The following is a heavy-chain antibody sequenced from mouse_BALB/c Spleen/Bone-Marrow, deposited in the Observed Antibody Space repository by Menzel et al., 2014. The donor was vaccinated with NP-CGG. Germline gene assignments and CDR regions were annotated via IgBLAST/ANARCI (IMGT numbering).Heavy chain of an antibody. J-gene: IGHJ2*01. CDR1: GYTFSNYW. CDR2: IYPGNSDT. Sequence: VQLQQPGTVLARPGAAVKMSCKASGYTFSNYWMHWVKQRPGQGLEWIGTIYPGNSDTTYNQKFKGKAKLTAVTPTSTAYMELSSLTNEDSAVYYCTTLARSDFDYWGQGTTLTASS. V-gene: IGHV1-5*01. D-gene: IGHD3-1*01. CDR3: TTLARSDFDY.